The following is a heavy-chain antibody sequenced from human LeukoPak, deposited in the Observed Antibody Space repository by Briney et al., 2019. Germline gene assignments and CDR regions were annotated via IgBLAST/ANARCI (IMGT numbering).Heavy chain of an antibody. D-gene: IGHD3-16*01. Sequence: SETLSLICTLSGVSFTSYFWNWIRQPAGKGLEWIGRVHARGSTNYSPSLKRRLTIFRDKSKNNFSLKLPYVTAAYTRLDYCARDVDSQSGLFGVWGRGIPVLVSS. CDR2: VHARGST. CDR1: GVSFTSYF. CDR3: ARDVDSQSGLFGV. V-gene: IGHV4-4*07. J-gene: IGHJ2*01.